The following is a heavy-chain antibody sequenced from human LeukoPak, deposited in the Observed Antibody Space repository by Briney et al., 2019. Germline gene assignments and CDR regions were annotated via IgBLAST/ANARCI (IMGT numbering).Heavy chain of an antibody. CDR2: IYFSGST. CDR3: ARFGVDYDMDV. CDR1: GGSISITTYY. Sequence: SETLSLTCTVSGGSISITTYYWGWIRQPPGKGLEWIGTIYFSGSTYYNPSLKRRVTISVDTSKNQFSLTMSSVTAADTAVYYCARFGVDYDMDVWGQGTTVTVSS. J-gene: IGHJ6*02. V-gene: IGHV4-39*01. D-gene: IGHD3-16*01.